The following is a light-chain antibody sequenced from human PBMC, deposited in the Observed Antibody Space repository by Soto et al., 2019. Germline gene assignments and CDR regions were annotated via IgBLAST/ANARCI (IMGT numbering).Light chain of an antibody. Sequence: EIVLTQSPATLSLSPGERATLSCRASQSIGYYLAWYQEKPGQAPRLLIYDASIRATGIPARFSGSGSGTDFTLTINRLEPEDFAVYYCQQYGTSRQTFGQGTKVDIK. V-gene: IGKV3-20*01. CDR2: DAS. J-gene: IGKJ1*01. CDR1: QSIGYY. CDR3: QQYGTSRQT.